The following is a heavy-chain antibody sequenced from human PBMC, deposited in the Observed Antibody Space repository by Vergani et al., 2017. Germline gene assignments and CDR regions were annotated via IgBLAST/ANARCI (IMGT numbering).Heavy chain of an antibody. V-gene: IGHV1-3*01. D-gene: IGHD3-22*01. CDR1: GYTFNSYA. CDR2: INAGNGNT. Sequence: QVQLVQSGAEVKKPGASVKVSCKASGYTFNSYAMHWVRQAPGQRLEWMGWINAGNGNTKYSQKFQGRVTITRDTSASTAYMELSSLRSEDTAVYYCASYSYYYDSSGSDAFDIWGQGTMVTVSS. CDR3: ASYSYYYDSSGSDAFDI. J-gene: IGHJ3*02.